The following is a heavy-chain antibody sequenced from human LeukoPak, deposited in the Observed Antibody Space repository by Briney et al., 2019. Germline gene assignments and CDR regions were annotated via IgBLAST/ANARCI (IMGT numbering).Heavy chain of an antibody. D-gene: IGHD3-10*01. CDR1: GFTFSIYS. CDR2: ISSSNSYI. V-gene: IGHV3-21*01. CDR3: ARSILWFDNSNDY. Sequence: PGGSLRLSCAASGFTFSIYSMNWVRQAPGKGLEWVSSISSSNSYIYYADSVKGRFTISRDNAKNTLYLQMNSLRAEDTAVYYCARSILWFDNSNDYWGQGTLVTVSS. J-gene: IGHJ4*02.